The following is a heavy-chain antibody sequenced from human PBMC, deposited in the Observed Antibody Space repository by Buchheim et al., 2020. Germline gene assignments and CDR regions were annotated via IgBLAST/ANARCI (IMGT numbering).Heavy chain of an antibody. J-gene: IGHJ4*02. D-gene: IGHD6-19*01. CDR3: AKLAVASLDY. Sequence: VRLVESGGGVVQPGRSLRLSCAASGFTFSNYGMHWVRQAPGKGLEWVAVISYNGSNTYYADSVKGRFTVSRDNSKNTLYLQMNSLRAEDTAVYYCAKLAVASLDYWGQGTL. V-gene: IGHV3-30*18. CDR2: ISYNGSNT. CDR1: GFTFSNYG.